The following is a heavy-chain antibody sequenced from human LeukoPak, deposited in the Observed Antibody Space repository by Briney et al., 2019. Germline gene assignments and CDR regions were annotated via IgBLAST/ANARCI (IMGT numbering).Heavy chain of an antibody. V-gene: IGHV3-23*01. J-gene: IGHJ4*02. CDR1: GGSFSGYY. CDR2: ISGSGGST. CDR3: ARDTRLRYFDWLDY. D-gene: IGHD3-9*01. Sequence: ETLSLTCAVYGGSFSGYYWSWIRQPPGKGLEWVSAISGSGGSTYCADSVKGRFTISRDNSKNTLYLQMNSLRAEDTAVFYCARDTRLRYFDWLDYWGQGTLVTVSS.